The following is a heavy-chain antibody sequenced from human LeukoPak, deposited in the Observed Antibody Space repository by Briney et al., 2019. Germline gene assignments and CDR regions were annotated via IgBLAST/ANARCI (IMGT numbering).Heavy chain of an antibody. J-gene: IGHJ2*01. CDR1: GGSFSGYY. Sequence: SETLSLTCAVYGGSFSGYYWSWIRQPPGKGLEWIGEINHSGSTNYNPSLKSRVTISVDTSKNQFSLKLSSVTAADTAVYYCARGRSVLVPAATPHWYFDLWGRGTLVTVSS. V-gene: IGHV4-34*01. CDR2: INHSGST. D-gene: IGHD2-2*01. CDR3: ARGRSVLVPAATPHWYFDL.